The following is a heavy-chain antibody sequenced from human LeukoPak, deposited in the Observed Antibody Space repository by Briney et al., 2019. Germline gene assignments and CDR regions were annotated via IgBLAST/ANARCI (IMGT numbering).Heavy chain of an antibody. J-gene: IGHJ3*02. Sequence: SETLSLTCTVSGGSISSYYWSWIRQPPGKGLEWIGYIYYSGSTNYNPSLKSRVTISVDTSKNQFSLKLGSVTAADTAVYYCARGHDYYGSSGSDAFDIWGQGTMVTVSS. CDR1: GGSISSYY. D-gene: IGHD3-22*01. CDR3: ARGHDYYGSSGSDAFDI. V-gene: IGHV4-59*01. CDR2: IYYSGST.